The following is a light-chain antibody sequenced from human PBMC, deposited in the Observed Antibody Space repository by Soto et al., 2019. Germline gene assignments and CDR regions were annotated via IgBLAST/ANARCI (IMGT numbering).Light chain of an antibody. V-gene: IGLV2-23*02. CDR3: CSYAGSSTSRSDVV. CDR1: SSDVGSYNL. CDR2: EVS. Sequence: QSVLTQPASVSGSPGQSITISCTGTSSDVGSYNLVSWYQQHPGKAPKLMIYEVSKRPSGVSNRFSGSKPGNTASLTISGLQAEDEADYYCCSYAGSSTSRSDVVFGGGTKLTVL. J-gene: IGLJ2*01.